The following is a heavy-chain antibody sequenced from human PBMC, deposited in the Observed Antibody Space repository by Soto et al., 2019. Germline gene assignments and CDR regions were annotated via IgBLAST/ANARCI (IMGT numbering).Heavy chain of an antibody. D-gene: IGHD6-13*01. Sequence: GLEGMVIIYPGDSDTRYSPSFQGQVTISADKSINPTYLQWSSLKASDTAIYYCARHAAAGKYYYAMDVWGQGTTVTVSS. CDR3: ARHAAAGKYYYAMDV. V-gene: IGHV5-51*01. CDR2: IYPGDSDT. J-gene: IGHJ6*02.